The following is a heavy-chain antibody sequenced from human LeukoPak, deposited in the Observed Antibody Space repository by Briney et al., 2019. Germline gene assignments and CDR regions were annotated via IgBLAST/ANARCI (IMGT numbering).Heavy chain of an antibody. CDR1: GFTFGDYY. CDR2: ISSSGSTI. CDR3: ARDPPGHRDFDY. Sequence: GGSLGLSCAPSGFTFGDYYLSWFGKAPGRGLEWVSYISSSGSTIYYADSVKGRFTISRDNAKNSLSLQMNSLRAEDTAVYYCARDPPGHRDFDYWGQGTLVTVSS. J-gene: IGHJ4*02. V-gene: IGHV3-11*01.